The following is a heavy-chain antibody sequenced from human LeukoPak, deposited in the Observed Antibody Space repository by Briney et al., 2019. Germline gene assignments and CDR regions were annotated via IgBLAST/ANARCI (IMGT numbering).Heavy chain of an antibody. J-gene: IGHJ3*02. V-gene: IGHV4-59*01. CDR3: ARGGYYPDRAFNI. CDR2: IYYSGST. Sequence: SETLSLTCTVSGGSISSYYWSWIRQPPGKGLEWLGYIYYSGSTNYNPSLKSRVTISVDTSKNQFSLKLSSVTAADTAVYYCARGGYYPDRAFNIWGQGTMVTVSS. CDR1: GGSISSYY. D-gene: IGHD2-8*01.